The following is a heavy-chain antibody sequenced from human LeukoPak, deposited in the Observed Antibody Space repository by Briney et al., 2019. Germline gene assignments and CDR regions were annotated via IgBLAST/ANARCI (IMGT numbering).Heavy chain of an antibody. CDR3: ATVDSGSYARGDYYMDV. V-gene: IGHV1-24*01. J-gene: IGHJ6*03. CDR2: FDPEDGET. CDR1: GYTLTELS. Sequence: GASVKVSCKVSGYTLTELSMHWVRQAPGRGLEWMGGFDPEDGETIYAQKFQGRVTMTEDTSTDTAYMELSSLRSEDTAVYYCATVDSGSYARGDYYMDVWGKGTTVTVSS. D-gene: IGHD1-26*01.